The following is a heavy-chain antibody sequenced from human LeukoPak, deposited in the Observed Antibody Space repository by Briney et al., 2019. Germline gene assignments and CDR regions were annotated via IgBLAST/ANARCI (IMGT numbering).Heavy chain of an antibody. D-gene: IGHD3-22*01. CDR2: ITSSGSTI. J-gene: IGHJ4*02. CDR3: ARHYYHGSGHGGY. CDR1: GFTFSDYY. Sequence: PGGSLRLSCAASGFTFSDYYMSWIRQAPGKGLEWLSYITSSGSTIYYAGSVKGRFTISRDNAKNSLYLQMNSLRVEDTAVYYCARHYYHGSGHGGYWGQGTLVTVSS. V-gene: IGHV3-11*01.